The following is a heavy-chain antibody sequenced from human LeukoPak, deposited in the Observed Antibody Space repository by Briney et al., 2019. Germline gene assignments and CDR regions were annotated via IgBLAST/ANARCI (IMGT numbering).Heavy chain of an antibody. D-gene: IGHD4-11*01. V-gene: IGHV4-59*08. CDR3: ARRSNYMDV. CDR1: GGSINSDY. J-gene: IGHJ6*03. CDR2: IYYIGGT. Sequence: SETLSLTCTVSGGSINSDYWSWIRQPPGKGLEWIGYIYYIGGTNYNPSLKSRVTISLGTSKNQFSLNLRSVTAADTAVYYCARRSNYMDVWGKGTTVTVSS.